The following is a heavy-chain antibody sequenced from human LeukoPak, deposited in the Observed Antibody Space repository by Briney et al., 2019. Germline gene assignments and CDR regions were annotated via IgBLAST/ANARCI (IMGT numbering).Heavy chain of an antibody. CDR3: ASASGLNDAFDI. CDR1: GGSISSNYYY. Sequence: PSETPSLTCTVSGGSISSNYYYWGWIRQPPGKGLEWIENIYYSGSTYYNPSLRSRVTISIDTSKNQFSLKVKSVTAADTAVYYCASASGLNDAFDIWGQGTMVIVSS. V-gene: IGHV4-39*07. CDR2: IYYSGST. J-gene: IGHJ3*02. D-gene: IGHD6-19*01.